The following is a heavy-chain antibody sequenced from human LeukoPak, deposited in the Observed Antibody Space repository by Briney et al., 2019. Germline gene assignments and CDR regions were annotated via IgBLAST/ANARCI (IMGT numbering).Heavy chain of an antibody. CDR2: IWYDGSNK. CDR3: ATDHEVYSYGSYFDY. V-gene: IGHV3-33*01. CDR1: GFTFSSYG. J-gene: IGHJ4*02. Sequence: GGSLRLSCAASGFTFSSYGMHWVRQAPGKGLEWVAVIWYDGSNKYYADSVKGRFTISRDNSKNTLYLQMNSLRAEDTAVYYCATDHEVYSYGSYFDYWGQGTLVTVSS. D-gene: IGHD5-18*01.